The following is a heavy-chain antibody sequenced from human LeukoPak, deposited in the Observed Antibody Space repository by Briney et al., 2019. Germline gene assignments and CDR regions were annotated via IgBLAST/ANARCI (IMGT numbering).Heavy chain of an antibody. CDR3: AREAYGSGNYPFDY. D-gene: IGHD3-10*01. V-gene: IGHV3-21*01. J-gene: IGHJ4*02. CDR2: ISSNSANI. CDR1: GFTVSSNY. Sequence: GGSLRLSCAASGFTVSSNYMNWVRQAPGKGLEWVSSISSNSANIYYADSVKGRFTISRDNAKNSLYLQMNSLRAEDTAVYYCAREAYGSGNYPFDYWGQGTLVTVSS.